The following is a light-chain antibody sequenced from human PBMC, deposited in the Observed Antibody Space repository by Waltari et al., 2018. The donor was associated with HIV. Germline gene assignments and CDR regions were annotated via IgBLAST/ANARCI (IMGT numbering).Light chain of an antibody. CDR1: SSDIGAYNR. Sequence: QSALTQPPSVSGSLGQSVTISCTGTSSDIGAYNRVSWYQQSPGTAPKLRLYEVTHRPSGVPVRFCGSKSGNTASLTISGLQADDEADYYCSSYTTSSTWVFGGGTKLTVL. CDR2: EVT. J-gene: IGLJ3*02. V-gene: IGLV2-18*02. CDR3: SSYTTSSTWV.